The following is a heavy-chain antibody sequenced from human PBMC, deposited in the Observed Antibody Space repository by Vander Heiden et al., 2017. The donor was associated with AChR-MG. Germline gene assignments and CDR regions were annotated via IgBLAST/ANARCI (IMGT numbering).Heavy chain of an antibody. Sequence: QVHLVQSGPEVRRPGASVKVSCKAPGYTFTGYYMHWVRQAPGQGLEWMGWINPNSGGTNSAQRFQGRVTLTRDTSITTAYMELSSLRSDDTAVYYCARTPDYGDYGPSFDIWGQGTVVTVSS. CDR1: GYTFTGYY. D-gene: IGHD4-17*01. V-gene: IGHV1-2*02. CDR2: INPNSGGT. CDR3: ARTPDYGDYGPSFDI. J-gene: IGHJ3*02.